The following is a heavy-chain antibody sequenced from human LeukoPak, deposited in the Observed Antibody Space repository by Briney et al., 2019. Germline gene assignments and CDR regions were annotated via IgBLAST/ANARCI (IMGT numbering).Heavy chain of an antibody. J-gene: IGHJ6*02. V-gene: IGHV3-21*04. CDR2: ISSSSSYI. Sequence: GGSLRLSCAASGFTFSSYSMNWVRQAPGKGLEWVSSISSSSSYIYYADSVKGRFTISRDNAKNSLYLQMNSLRAEDTAVYYCARVFGVYYGMDVWGQGTTVTVSS. D-gene: IGHD3-10*01. CDR1: GFTFSSYS. CDR3: ARVFGVYYGMDV.